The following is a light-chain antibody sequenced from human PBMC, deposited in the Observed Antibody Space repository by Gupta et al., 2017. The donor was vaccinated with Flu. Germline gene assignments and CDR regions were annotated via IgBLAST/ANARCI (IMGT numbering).Light chain of an antibody. CDR3: QSTDSSGSYV. CDR1: ALPKQY. Sequence: SSALTQPPSVSVSPGQTARITCSGDALPKQYAYWYQQKPGQAPVLVIYKDSERPAGIPERFSGSSSGTTVTLTISGVQEEDEADYYCQSTDSSGSYVFGTGTKVTVL. V-gene: IGLV3-25*02. J-gene: IGLJ1*01. CDR2: KDS.